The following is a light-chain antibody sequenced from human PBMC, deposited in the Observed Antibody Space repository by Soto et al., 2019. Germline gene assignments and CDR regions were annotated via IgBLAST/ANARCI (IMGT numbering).Light chain of an antibody. Sequence: ILLTQSPGTLSLSPGEGAPLSSSGRQRGINSYLAWYQQKPGQRPRLLIYEASTRATATPGRFSGSGSGTDFTLTISRLEPEDFAVYYCHQYDTIVQTFGQGTKVDI. V-gene: IGKV3-20*01. J-gene: IGKJ1*01. CDR1: QRGINSY. CDR2: EAS. CDR3: HQYDTIVQT.